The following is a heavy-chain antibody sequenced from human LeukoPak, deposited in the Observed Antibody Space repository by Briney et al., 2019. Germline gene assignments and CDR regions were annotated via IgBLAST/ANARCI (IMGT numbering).Heavy chain of an antibody. Sequence: GRSLRLSCAASGFTFSSYGMHWVRQAPGKGLEWVSAISGSGGNTYYADSVKGRFTISRDNSKNTLYLQMNSLRAEDTAVYYCAKLVGVIPNDIWGQGTMVTVSS. V-gene: IGHV3-23*01. D-gene: IGHD3-16*02. J-gene: IGHJ3*02. CDR3: AKLVGVIPNDI. CDR1: GFTFSSYG. CDR2: ISGSGGNT.